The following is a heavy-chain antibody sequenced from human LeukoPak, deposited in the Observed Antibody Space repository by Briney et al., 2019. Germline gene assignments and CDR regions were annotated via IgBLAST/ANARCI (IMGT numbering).Heavy chain of an antibody. V-gene: IGHV4-59*12. CDR3: ALGYGGGVGDH. J-gene: IGHJ4*02. CDR2: IYASAST. D-gene: IGHD2-21*01. Sequence: SETLSLTCTVSGDSISRYYWSWIRQPPGKGLEWIGYIYASASTRYNPSLTSRVTISADTSKNQFFLELTSVTAADTAVYFCALGYGGGVGDHWGQGTLVTASS. CDR1: GDSISRYY.